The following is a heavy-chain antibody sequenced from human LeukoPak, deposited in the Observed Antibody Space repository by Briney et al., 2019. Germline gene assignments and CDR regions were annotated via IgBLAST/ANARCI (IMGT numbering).Heavy chain of an antibody. J-gene: IGHJ4*02. CDR1: GFTFSSYA. CDR2: ISGSGGST. D-gene: IGHD6-19*01. V-gene: IGHV3-23*01. CDR3: ASRNSSGWYWYFDY. Sequence: GGSLRLPCAASGFTFSSYAMSWVRQAPGKGLEWVSAISGSGGSTYYADSVKGRFTISRDNSKNTLYLQMDSLRAEDTAVYYCASRNSSGWYWYFDYWGQGTLVTVSS.